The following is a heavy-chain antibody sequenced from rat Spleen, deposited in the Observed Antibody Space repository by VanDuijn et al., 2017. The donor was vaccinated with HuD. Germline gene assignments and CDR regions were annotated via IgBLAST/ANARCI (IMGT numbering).Heavy chain of an antibody. D-gene: IGHD3-1*01. Sequence: EVQLVESGGGLVQPGRSLKLSCAASGFTFRDYYMAWVRQAPTKGMEWVASITNGGTSTYYRDSVKGRFTISRDNAKTTLYLQMDSLRSEDTATYYCTTGLYWCTYWGQGTVVTVSS. CDR2: ITNGGTST. J-gene: IGHJ3*01. V-gene: IGHV5-20*01. CDR3: TTGLYWCTY. CDR1: GFTFRDYY.